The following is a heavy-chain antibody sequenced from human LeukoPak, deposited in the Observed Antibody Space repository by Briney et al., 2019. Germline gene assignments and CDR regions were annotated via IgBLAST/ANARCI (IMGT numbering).Heavy chain of an antibody. CDR1: GFTFSSSW. CDR2: INQDGRET. Sequence: GGSLRLSCAASGFTFSSSWMTWVRQAPGKALEWVANINQDGRETYYEDSVKGRFITFRDNAKSSLYLQMNSLRVEDTAVYYCARLTWSTTDYWGQGTLVTVSS. D-gene: IGHD3-3*01. J-gene: IGHJ4*02. CDR3: ARLTWSTTDY. V-gene: IGHV3-7*01.